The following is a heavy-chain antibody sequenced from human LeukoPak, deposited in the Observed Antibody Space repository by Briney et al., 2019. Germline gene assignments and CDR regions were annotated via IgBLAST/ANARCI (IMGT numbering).Heavy chain of an antibody. CDR2: IYYSGSA. D-gene: IGHD3-10*01. V-gene: IGHV4-59*01. J-gene: IGHJ6*03. Sequence: SETLSLTCTVSCGSISRYYWTWIRQPPGKGLEYIGYIYYSGSANYNPSLKSRVTISVDTSKNPSSLKLSSVAAAVTAVYSGARSPSPGPSHYYYYMDVWGKGTTVTVSS. CDR3: ARSPSPGPSHYYYYMDV. CDR1: CGSISRYY.